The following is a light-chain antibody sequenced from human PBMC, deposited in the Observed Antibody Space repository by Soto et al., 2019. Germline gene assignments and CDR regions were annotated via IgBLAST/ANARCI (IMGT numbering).Light chain of an antibody. Sequence: EIVMTQSPATLSVSPGERATLFCRASQSVSSSLAWFQQKPGQAPRLLIYDASTRATGIPARFSGSGSGTEFTLTISSLQSEDFAVYYCQQYNMWTGTFGPGTKVDIK. CDR1: QSVSSS. CDR3: QQYNMWTGT. J-gene: IGKJ3*01. CDR2: DAS. V-gene: IGKV3-15*01.